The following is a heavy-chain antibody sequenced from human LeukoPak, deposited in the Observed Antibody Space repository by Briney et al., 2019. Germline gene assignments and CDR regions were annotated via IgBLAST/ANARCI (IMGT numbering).Heavy chain of an antibody. Sequence: PSETLSLTCTVSSGSISSNNYYWGWIRQPPGKGLEWIGSIYNSDSTYYNPSLKSRVTMSVDTSKNQFSLNLSSVTAADTAVYYCARDARGWSGFDYWGQGTLVTVSS. CDR3: ARDARGWSGFDY. D-gene: IGHD3-3*01. CDR1: SGSISSNNYY. J-gene: IGHJ4*02. CDR2: IYNSDST. V-gene: IGHV4-39*07.